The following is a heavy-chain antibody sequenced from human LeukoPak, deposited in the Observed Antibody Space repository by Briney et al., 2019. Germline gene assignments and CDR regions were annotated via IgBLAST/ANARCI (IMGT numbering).Heavy chain of an antibody. Sequence: GGSLRLSCAASGFTFDDYAMHWVRQAPGKGLEWVSGISWNSGSIGYADSVKGRFTISRDNSKNTLYLQMNSLRAEDTAIYYCAKWLTFSISSGATFDYWGQGSLVTVSS. J-gene: IGHJ4*02. CDR1: GFTFDDYA. CDR2: ISWNSGSI. V-gene: IGHV3-9*01. D-gene: IGHD2-21*01. CDR3: AKWLTFSISSGATFDY.